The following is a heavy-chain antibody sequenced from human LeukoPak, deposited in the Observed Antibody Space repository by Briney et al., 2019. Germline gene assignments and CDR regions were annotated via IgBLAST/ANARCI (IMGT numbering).Heavy chain of an antibody. J-gene: IGHJ3*02. CDR1: EFIVSSNY. V-gene: IGHV3-53*01. Sequence: GGSLRLSCAASEFIVSSNYMNLVRQAPGKGLEWVSVIYTGGNTYYADSVKGRFTISRDNSKNALYLQMHSLRVEDTAVYYCASPSSGYSFDIWGQGTMVTVSS. CDR2: IYTGGNT. D-gene: IGHD6-19*01. CDR3: ASPSSGYSFDI.